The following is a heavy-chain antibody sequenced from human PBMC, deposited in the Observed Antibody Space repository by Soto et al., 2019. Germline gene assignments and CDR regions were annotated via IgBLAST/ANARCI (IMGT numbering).Heavy chain of an antibody. CDR1: GGSISSYY. CDR3: ARGLGLRLGELSLLGSYFDY. CDR2: IYYSGST. Sequence: SETLSLTCTVSGGSISSYYWSWIRQPPGKGLEWIGYIYYSGSTNYNPSLKSRVTISVDTSKNQFSLKLSSVTAADTAVYYCARGLGLRLGELSLLGSYFDYWGQGTLVTVSS. V-gene: IGHV4-59*01. J-gene: IGHJ4*02. D-gene: IGHD3-16*02.